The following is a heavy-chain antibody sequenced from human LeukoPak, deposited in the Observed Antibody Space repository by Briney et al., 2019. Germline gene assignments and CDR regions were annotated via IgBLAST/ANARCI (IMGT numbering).Heavy chain of an antibody. CDR1: GGSISSYY. CDR3: TRLHWGSGGGGSFDY. V-gene: IGHV4-59*08. D-gene: IGHD7-27*01. CDR2: IYYSGST. J-gene: IGHJ4*02. Sequence: SETLSLTCTVSGGSISSYYWSWIRQPPGKGLEWIGYIYYSGSTNYNPSLKSRVTISVDTSKNQFSLKLSSVTAADTAVYYCTRLHWGSGGGGSFDYWGQGTLVTVSS.